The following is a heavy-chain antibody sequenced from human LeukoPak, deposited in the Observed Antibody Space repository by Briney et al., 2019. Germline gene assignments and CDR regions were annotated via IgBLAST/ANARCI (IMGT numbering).Heavy chain of an antibody. CDR1: GFTFSSYA. Sequence: GGSLTLSCAASGFTFSSYAMSWVRQAPGKELVWFSAISGSGGSTYYADSVKGRFTISRDNSKNTLYLQMNSLRAEDTAVYYCAKDRALWLLRYYFDYWGQGTLVTVSS. CDR3: AKDRALWLLRYYFDY. D-gene: IGHD5-18*01. V-gene: IGHV3-23*01. J-gene: IGHJ4*02. CDR2: ISGSGGST.